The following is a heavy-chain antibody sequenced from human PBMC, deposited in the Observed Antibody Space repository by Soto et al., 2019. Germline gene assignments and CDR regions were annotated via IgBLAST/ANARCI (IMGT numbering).Heavy chain of an antibody. D-gene: IGHD5-12*01. CDR2: IWYDGSNK. CDR3: ARDRRWLQLHDAFDI. V-gene: IGHV3-33*01. CDR1: GFTFSSYG. J-gene: IGHJ3*02. Sequence: LRLSCAASGFTFSSYGMHWVRQAPGKGLEWEAVIWYDGSNKYYADSVKGRFTISRDNSKNTLYLQMNSLRAEDTAVYYCARDRRWLQLHDAFDIWGQGTMVTVSS.